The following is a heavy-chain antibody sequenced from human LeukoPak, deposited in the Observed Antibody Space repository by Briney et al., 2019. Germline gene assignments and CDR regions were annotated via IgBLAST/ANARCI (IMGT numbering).Heavy chain of an antibody. CDR3: ARGHGDYGSVLDP. CDR2: IYYSGST. V-gene: IGHV4-30-4*08. D-gene: IGHD4-17*01. Sequence: PSETLSLTCTVSGGSISSGGYYWSWIRQHPGKGLEWIGYIYYSGSTYYNPSLKSRVTISVDTSKNQFSLKLSSVTAADTAVYYCARGHGDYGSVLDPWGQGTLVTVSS. J-gene: IGHJ5*02. CDR1: GGSISSGGYY.